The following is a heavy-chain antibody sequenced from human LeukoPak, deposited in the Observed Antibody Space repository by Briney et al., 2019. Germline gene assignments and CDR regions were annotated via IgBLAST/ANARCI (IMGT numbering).Heavy chain of an antibody. D-gene: IGHD6-13*01. V-gene: IGHV3-15*01. Sequence: PGGSLRLSCAASEFTFNNAWMSWVRQAPGKGLEWVGRIKSKSDGGTTDYAAPVKGRFTVSRDDSKNTLYLQMNSLNTDDAAVYYCTALLFGSSWYERWGQGTLVTVSS. CDR1: EFTFNNAW. CDR3: TALLFGSSWYER. J-gene: IGHJ4*02. CDR2: IKSKSDGGTT.